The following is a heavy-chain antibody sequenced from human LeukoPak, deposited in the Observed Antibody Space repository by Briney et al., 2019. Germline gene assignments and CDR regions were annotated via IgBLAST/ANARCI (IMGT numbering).Heavy chain of an antibody. CDR3: TSTRSYDY. Sequence: GGSLRLSCAASGFTFSSYWMHWVRQAPGKGLVWVSSINSDGNTTNYADSVKGRFTISRDNSKNTLYLQMNSLRAEDTAVYYCTSTRSYDYWGQGTLVTVSS. CDR1: GFTFSSYW. V-gene: IGHV3-74*01. CDR2: INSDGNTT. J-gene: IGHJ4*02.